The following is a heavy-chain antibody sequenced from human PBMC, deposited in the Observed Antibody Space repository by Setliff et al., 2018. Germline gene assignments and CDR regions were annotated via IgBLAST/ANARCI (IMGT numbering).Heavy chain of an antibody. CDR2: IYHSGSS. CDR3: ARVDFTLLQGVLGQ. J-gene: IGHJ1*01. CDR1: GGSISSMSYY. Sequence: PSETLSLTCTVSGGSISSMSYYWGWIRQPPGKGLEWIGSIYHSGSSYYNSSLRSRVTISVDTSKNQFSLMLTSVTAADTAVYYRARVDFTLLQGVLGQWGQGTLVTVSS. D-gene: IGHD3-10*01. V-gene: IGHV4-39*07.